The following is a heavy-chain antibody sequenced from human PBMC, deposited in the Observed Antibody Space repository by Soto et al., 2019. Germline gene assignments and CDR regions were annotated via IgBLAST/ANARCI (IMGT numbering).Heavy chain of an antibody. J-gene: IGHJ4*02. CDR1: GGTFSSYA. D-gene: IGHD3-10*01. Sequence: GASVKVSCKASGGTFSSYAISWVRQAPGQGLEWMGGIIPIFGTANYAQKFQGRVTITADESTSTAYMEPSSLRSEDTAVYYCARDEPDKRITMVLGYWGQGTLVTVSS. V-gene: IGHV1-69*13. CDR2: IIPIFGTA. CDR3: ARDEPDKRITMVLGY.